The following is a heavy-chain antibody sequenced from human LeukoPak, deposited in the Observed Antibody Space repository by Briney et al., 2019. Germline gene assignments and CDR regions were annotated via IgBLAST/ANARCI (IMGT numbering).Heavy chain of an antibody. J-gene: IGHJ5*02. CDR2: ISSNGGST. CDR1: GLSLSSYA. Sequence: YPGGSLRLSGTASGLSLSSYAMHSVRQAPGKGLEYVSAISSNGGSTYYADAVKGRFIISRDNSKNTMYLQMGSLRTEDTAVYYRLNAVKAAGYGSSWYERWGQGTLVTVSS. D-gene: IGHD6-13*01. CDR3: LNAVKAAGYGSSWYER. V-gene: IGHV3-64D*09.